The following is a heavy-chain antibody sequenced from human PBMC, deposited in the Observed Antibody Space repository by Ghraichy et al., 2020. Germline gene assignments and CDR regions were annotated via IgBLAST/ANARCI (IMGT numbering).Heavy chain of an antibody. Sequence: ASVKVSCKASGYTFTGYYMHWVRQAPGQGLEWLGWIHPNSGASKSAQKFQGRVTMTRDTSISTDYMELSGLKSDDTAVYYCAREAKSSKGDFGAFDIWGQGTMLTVSS. V-gene: IGHV1-2*02. J-gene: IGHJ3*02. CDR3: AREAKSSKGDFGAFDI. CDR1: GYTFTGYY. CDR2: IHPNSGAS. D-gene: IGHD3-16*01.